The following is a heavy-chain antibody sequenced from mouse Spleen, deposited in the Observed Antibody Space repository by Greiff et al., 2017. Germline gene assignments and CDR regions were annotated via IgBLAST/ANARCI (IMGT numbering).Heavy chain of an antibody. J-gene: IGHJ3*01. CDR1: GFTFSDYY. V-gene: IGHV5-16*01. Sequence: EVKLVESEGGLVQPGSSMKLSCTASGFTFSDYYMAWVRQVPEKGLEWVANINYDGSSTYYLDSLKSRFIISRDNAKNILYLQMSSLKSEDTATYYCAREEGYGREAWFAYWGQGTLVTVSA. CDR3: AREEGYGREAWFAY. D-gene: IGHD1-2*01. CDR2: INYDGSST.